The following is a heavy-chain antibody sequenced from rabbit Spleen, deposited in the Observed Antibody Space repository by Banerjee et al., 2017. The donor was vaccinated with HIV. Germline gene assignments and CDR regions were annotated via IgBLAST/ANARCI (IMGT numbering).Heavy chain of an antibody. CDR2: IDPVFGNT. J-gene: IGHJ4*01. CDR1: GFDFSTYY. D-gene: IGHD8-1*01. V-gene: IGHV1S7*01. Sequence: QLKESGGGLVQPGGSLKLSCKVSGFDFSTYYMTWVRQAPGKGLEWTGYIDPVFGNTYYASWVNGRFTISSYNAQNTVDLQMNSLTVADTASYFCARHAGYAGYGYSTLDLWGPGTLVTVS. CDR3: ARHAGYAGYGYSTLDL.